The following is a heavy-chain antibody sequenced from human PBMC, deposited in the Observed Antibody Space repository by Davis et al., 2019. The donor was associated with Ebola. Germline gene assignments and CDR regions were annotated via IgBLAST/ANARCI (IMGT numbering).Heavy chain of an antibody. V-gene: IGHV3-15*01. CDR1: GFTFNNAW. D-gene: IGHD4-17*01. CDR3: TMYTTVTTRTQFDY. Sequence: GESLKISCAASGFTFNNAWMSWVRQAPGKGLEWVGRIKSKTDGGTTDYAAPVKGRFTISRDDSKNTLYLQMNSLKTEDTAVYYCTMYTTVTTRTQFDYWGQGTLVTVSS. CDR2: IKSKTDGGTT. J-gene: IGHJ4*02.